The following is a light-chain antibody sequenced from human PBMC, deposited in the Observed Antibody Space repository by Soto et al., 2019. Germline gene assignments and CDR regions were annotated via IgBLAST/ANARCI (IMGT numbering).Light chain of an antibody. CDR3: QQYNSYPWT. Sequence: DIQMTQSPSTLSASVGDRVTITCRASQSISSWLAWYQQKPGKAPQLLIHKASSLKSGVPSRFSGSGSGTEFTLTISSLQPDDFATYNCQQYNSYPWTFGQGTKVEIK. V-gene: IGKV1-5*03. J-gene: IGKJ1*01. CDR2: KAS. CDR1: QSISSW.